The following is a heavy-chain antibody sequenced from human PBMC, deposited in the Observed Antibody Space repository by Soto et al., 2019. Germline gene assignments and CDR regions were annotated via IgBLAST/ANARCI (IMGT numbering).Heavy chain of an antibody. D-gene: IGHD2-2*01. V-gene: IGHV4-39*01. CDR2: VHYSGST. CDR3: ARPSSESPSASYFFDR. Sequence: QLQLQESGPGLVKPSGTLSLTCTVSGDSIRGSFYYWCWIRQPPGKGLEWIGSVHYSGSTFYNPSLKSRVTISVDTSKNQFSLNLSSVTAADTAVYYCARPSSESPSASYFFDRWGQGTLVTVSS. J-gene: IGHJ4*02. CDR1: GDSIRGSFYY.